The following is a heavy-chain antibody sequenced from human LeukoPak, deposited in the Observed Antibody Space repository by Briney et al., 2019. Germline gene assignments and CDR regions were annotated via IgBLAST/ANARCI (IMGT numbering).Heavy chain of an antibody. CDR1: GGSISSSNW. Sequence: SETLSLTCAVSGGSISSSNWWSWIRQPPGKGLEWVGEIYQSGSTSYNPSLNSRVTISIDKSKNQFSLKLSSVTAADTAVYYCARGYGDYTYWGQGTLVTVSS. V-gene: IGHV4-4*02. J-gene: IGHJ4*02. CDR2: IYQSGST. CDR3: ARGYGDYTY. D-gene: IGHD4-17*01.